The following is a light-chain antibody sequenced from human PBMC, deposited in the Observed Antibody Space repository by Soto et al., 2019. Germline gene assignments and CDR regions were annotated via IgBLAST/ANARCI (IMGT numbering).Light chain of an antibody. CDR1: QGISTF. J-gene: IGKJ5*01. CDR2: TAS. Sequence: DIQLTQSPSSLSASVGDRVTISCRASQGISTFLAWYQQKPGKAPKYLIKTASTLHSGVPSRFSGSGSDTDFILTISSLQPEDFATYYCQQYSSYPRTFGQGTRLDLK. V-gene: IGKV1D-16*01. CDR3: QQYSSYPRT.